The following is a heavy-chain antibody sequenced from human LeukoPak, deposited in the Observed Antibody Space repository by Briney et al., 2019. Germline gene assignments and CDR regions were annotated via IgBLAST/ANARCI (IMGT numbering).Heavy chain of an antibody. CDR1: GYTFTNNY. V-gene: IGHV1-2*02. CDR2: INPNSGDT. D-gene: IGHD2-21*01. J-gene: IGHJ4*02. CDR3: ARDYRGNSFDY. Sequence: GASVKVSCKASGYTFTNNYIHWVRQAPGQGLEWLGWINPNSGDTRYEPKFQGRVTMTGDTSITTVYMELSSLRSDDTAVYFCARDYRGNSFDYWGQGTLVTVSS.